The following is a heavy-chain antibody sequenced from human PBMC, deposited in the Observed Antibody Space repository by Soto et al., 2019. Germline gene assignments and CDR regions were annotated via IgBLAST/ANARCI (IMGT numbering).Heavy chain of an antibody. CDR2: IKQGGSEK. CDR3: ARKAPYCTNGVCSPDAFDI. J-gene: IGHJ3*02. V-gene: IGHV3-7*01. CDR1: GFTFSSYW. D-gene: IGHD2-8*01. Sequence: EVQLVESGGGLVQPGGSLRLSCAASGFTFSSYWMSWVRQAPGKGLEWVANIKQGGSEKYYVDSVKGRFTISRDNAKNSLYLQMNSLRAEDTAVYYCARKAPYCTNGVCSPDAFDIWGQGTMVTVSS.